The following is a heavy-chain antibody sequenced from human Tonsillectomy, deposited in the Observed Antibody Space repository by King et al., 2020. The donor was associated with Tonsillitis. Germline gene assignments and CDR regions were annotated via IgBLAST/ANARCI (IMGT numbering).Heavy chain of an antibody. CDR3: ARDTPTTVTALYYFDY. CDR2: TYYRSKWYN. Sequence: VQLPQSGPGLVRPSQTLSLTCALSGDSVSSNSAAWNWIRQSPSRGLEWLGRTYYRSKWYNDYAVSVKSRITINPDTSKNQFSLQLNSVTPEDTAVYYCARDTPTTVTALYYFDYWGQGTLVTVSS. D-gene: IGHD4-17*01. V-gene: IGHV6-1*01. J-gene: IGHJ4*02. CDR1: GDSVSSNSAA.